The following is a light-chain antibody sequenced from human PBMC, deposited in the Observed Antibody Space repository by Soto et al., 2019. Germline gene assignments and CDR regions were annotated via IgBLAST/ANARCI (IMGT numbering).Light chain of an antibody. CDR1: QTINNN. Sequence: ETVMTQSAATLSVSPGEGATLSCRASQTINNNLAWYQQKPGQAPRLLIYGASRRATGVPARFSGSGSGTEFTLTISSLQSEDFAVYYCQHYNNGPRFGQGTKVDSK. CDR2: GAS. V-gene: IGKV3-15*01. CDR3: QHYNNGPR. J-gene: IGKJ1*01.